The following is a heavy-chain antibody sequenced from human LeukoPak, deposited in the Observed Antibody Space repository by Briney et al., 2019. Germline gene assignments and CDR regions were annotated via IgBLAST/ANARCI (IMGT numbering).Heavy chain of an antibody. Sequence: GSSVKVSCKASGGTFSSYAISWVRQAPGQGLEWMGGIIPIFGTANYAQEFQGRVTITADESTSTAYMELSSLRSEDTAVYYCARTVSGYSYAFDYWGQGTLVTVSS. V-gene: IGHV1-69*01. D-gene: IGHD5-18*01. CDR3: ARTVSGYSYAFDY. CDR2: IIPIFGTA. CDR1: GGTFSSYA. J-gene: IGHJ4*02.